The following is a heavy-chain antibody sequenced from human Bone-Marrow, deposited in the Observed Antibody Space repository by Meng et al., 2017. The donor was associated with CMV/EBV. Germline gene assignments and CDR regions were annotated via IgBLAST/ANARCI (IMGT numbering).Heavy chain of an antibody. CDR2: IYYSGST. V-gene: IGHV4-30-4*08. Sequence: QVQLQESGPGLVKPSQTVSISCTGAGGSISSGDYYWSWIRQPPGKGLEWIGYIYYSGSTYYNPSLKSRVTISVDTSKNQFSLKLSSVTAADTAVYYCARLHYYDSSVYPYFDYWGQGTLVTVAS. J-gene: IGHJ4*02. CDR1: GGSISSGDYY. CDR3: ARLHYYDSSVYPYFDY. D-gene: IGHD3-22*01.